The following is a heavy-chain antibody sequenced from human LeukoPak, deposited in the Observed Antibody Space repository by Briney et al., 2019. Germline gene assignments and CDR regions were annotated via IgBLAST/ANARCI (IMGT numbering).Heavy chain of an antibody. CDR2: ISYDGSNK. D-gene: IGHD6-19*01. J-gene: IGHJ5*02. V-gene: IGHV3-30*03. Sequence: GGSLRLSCAAPGFTFSSYGMHWARQAPGKGLEWVAVISYDGSNKYYADSVKGRFTISRDNSKNTLYLQMNSLRAEDTAVYYCARGCIAVAGTGGCWFDPWGQGTLVTVSS. CDR1: GFTFSSYG. CDR3: ARGCIAVAGTGGCWFDP.